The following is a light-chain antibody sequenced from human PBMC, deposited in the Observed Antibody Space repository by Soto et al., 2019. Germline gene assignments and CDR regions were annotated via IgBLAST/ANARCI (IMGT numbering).Light chain of an antibody. Sequence: DIQMTQSPSTLSASVGDRVTITCRASQSINNWLAWSQQKPGKAAKLFIFKASTLESGVPSRFSGSGSGTEFTLSISSLQPDDFATYFCQQYESFPRTFGQGTKVEIK. V-gene: IGKV1-5*03. CDR3: QQYESFPRT. J-gene: IGKJ1*01. CDR2: KAS. CDR1: QSINNW.